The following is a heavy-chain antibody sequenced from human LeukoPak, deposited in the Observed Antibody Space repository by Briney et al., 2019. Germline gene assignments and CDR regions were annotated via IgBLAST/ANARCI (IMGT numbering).Heavy chain of an antibody. CDR2: IYYSGST. D-gene: IGHD5-18*01. CDR1: GGSISSSSYY. J-gene: IGHJ4*02. CDR3: ARVLLYSYGYIDY. Sequence: SETLSLTCTVSGGSISSSSYYWGWIRQPPGKGLEWIGSIYYSGSTYHNSSLKSRVTISVGTSKNQFSLKLSPVTAADTAVYYCARVLLYSYGYIDYWGQGTLVTVSS. V-gene: IGHV4-39*07.